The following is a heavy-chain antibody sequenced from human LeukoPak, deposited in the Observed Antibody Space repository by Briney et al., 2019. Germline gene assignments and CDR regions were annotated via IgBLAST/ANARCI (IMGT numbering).Heavy chain of an antibody. Sequence: EASVKVSCKASGGTFSSYAISWVRQAPGQGLEWMGRVIPILGIANYAQKFQGRVTITADKSTSTAYMELSSLRSEDTAVYYCARETFMDGNNWFDPWGQGTLVTVSS. V-gene: IGHV1-69*04. D-gene: IGHD3-3*02. CDR2: VIPILGIA. J-gene: IGHJ5*02. CDR3: ARETFMDGNNWFDP. CDR1: GGTFSSYA.